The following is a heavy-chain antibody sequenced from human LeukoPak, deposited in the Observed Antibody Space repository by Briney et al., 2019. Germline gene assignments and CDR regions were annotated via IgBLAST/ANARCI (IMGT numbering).Heavy chain of an antibody. CDR1: GGSISSSSYY. D-gene: IGHD3-10*01. Sequence: SETLSLTCTVSGGSISSSSYYWGWIRQPPGKGLEWIGSIYYSGSTNYNPSLKSRVTISVDTSMHQFSLKLTSVTAADTAVYYCARHGGGFGSGTYYNFDYWGQGTLVTVSS. V-gene: IGHV4-39*01. J-gene: IGHJ4*02. CDR2: IYYSGST. CDR3: ARHGGGFGSGTYYNFDY.